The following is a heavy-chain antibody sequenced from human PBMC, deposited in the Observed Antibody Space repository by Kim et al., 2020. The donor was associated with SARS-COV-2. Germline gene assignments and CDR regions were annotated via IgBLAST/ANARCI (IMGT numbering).Heavy chain of an antibody. D-gene: IGHD3-10*01. CDR1: GGSMSSYY. CDR3: ARAPLSWSGGYGMDV. Sequence: SETLSLTCAVSGGSMSSYYWSWIRQPPGKGLEWLGYIYDTARTNYNPSLKSRVTMSIDTSKSQLSLKLRSVPAADTAVYYCARAPLSWSGGYGMDVWGQG. CDR2: IYDTART. V-gene: IGHV4-59*01. J-gene: IGHJ6*02.